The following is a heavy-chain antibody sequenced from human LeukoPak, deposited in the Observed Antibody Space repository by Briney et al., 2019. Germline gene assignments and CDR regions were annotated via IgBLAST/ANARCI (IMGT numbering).Heavy chain of an antibody. CDR3: AKSPNRFDTFDI. CDR2: ISGSGGST. CDR1: GFTFSSYA. J-gene: IGHJ3*02. V-gene: IGHV3-23*01. Sequence: GGSLRLSCAASGFTFSSYAMSWVRPAPGKGLEGVSVISGSGGSTYYADSVKGRFTISRDNSKNTLYLQMNSLRAEDTAVYYCAKSPNRFDTFDIWGQGTMVTVSS.